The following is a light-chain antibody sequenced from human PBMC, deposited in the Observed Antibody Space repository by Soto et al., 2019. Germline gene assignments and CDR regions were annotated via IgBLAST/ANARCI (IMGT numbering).Light chain of an antibody. V-gene: IGKV3-11*01. J-gene: IGKJ2*01. Sequence: EIVLTQSPATLSLSPGERATLSCRASQRISTYVAWYQQKPGQAPRLLIYDASNRAPGIPARFSGSGSGTDFTLTLSSLEPEDFAVYYCQQRTNRRTFGQGTNLEIK. CDR1: QRISTY. CDR3: QQRTNRRT. CDR2: DAS.